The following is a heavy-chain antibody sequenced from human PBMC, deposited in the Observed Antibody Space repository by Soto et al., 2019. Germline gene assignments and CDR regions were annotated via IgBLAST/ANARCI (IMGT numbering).Heavy chain of an antibody. CDR3: ARDIVVVPAAPDAFDI. V-gene: IGHV3-48*01. CDR2: ISSSSSGI. J-gene: IGHJ3*02. CDR1: GFTFSRYS. Sequence: GGSLRLSCAASGFTFSRYSMNWVRQAPGKGLEWVSYISSSSSGIYYADSVKGRFTISRGNAKNSLYLQMNSLRAEDTAVYYCARDIVVVPAAPDAFDIWGQGTMVTVSS. D-gene: IGHD2-2*01.